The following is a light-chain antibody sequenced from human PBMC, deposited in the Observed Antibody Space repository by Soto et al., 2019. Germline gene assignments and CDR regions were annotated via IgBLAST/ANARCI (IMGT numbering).Light chain of an antibody. Sequence: SQITKYPPSLSSSXSTTLPIPWQESQSISNHLNWYQQKPGKGPNLLIYAASSLQSGVPSRFSGSGSGTDFTLTISCLQSEDFASYYCQPYYSCPPPFAQGSKVVI. J-gene: IGKJ1*01. CDR3: QPYYSCPPP. CDR2: AAS. V-gene: IGKV1-39*01. CDR1: QSISNH.